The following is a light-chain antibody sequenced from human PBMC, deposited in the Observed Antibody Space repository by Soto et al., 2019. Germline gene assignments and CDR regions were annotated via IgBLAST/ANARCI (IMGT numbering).Light chain of an antibody. CDR1: TGAVTTDHF. J-gene: IGLJ3*02. Sequence: QAVVTQEPSLTVSPGGTVTLTCGSSTGAVTTDHFPYWYQQKPGQAPRTLIYDTNNKYSWTPARFSGSLLGDKAALTLSGAQPEDEADYYCLITDSGARVFGGGTKLTVL. CDR2: DTN. V-gene: IGLV7-46*01. CDR3: LITDSGARV.